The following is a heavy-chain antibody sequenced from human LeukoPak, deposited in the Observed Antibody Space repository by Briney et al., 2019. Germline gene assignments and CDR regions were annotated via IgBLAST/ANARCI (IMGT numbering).Heavy chain of an antibody. D-gene: IGHD1-26*01. J-gene: IGHJ4*02. Sequence: PGGSLRLSCAASGFTFSSYGMHWVRQAPGKGLEWVAAISYDGSKKYYTDSVKGRFTISRDNSKNTLYLQMNSLRAEDTAVYYCAKDLGATMGYWGQGTLVTVSS. CDR1: GFTFSSYG. CDR3: AKDLGATMGY. V-gene: IGHV3-30*18. CDR2: ISYDGSKK.